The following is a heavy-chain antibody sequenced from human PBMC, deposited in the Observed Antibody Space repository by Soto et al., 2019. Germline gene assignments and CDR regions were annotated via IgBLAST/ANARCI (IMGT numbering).Heavy chain of an antibody. D-gene: IGHD2-21*02. Sequence: GGSLRLSCAASGFTFSSYSMNWVRQAPGKGLEWVSSISSSSSYIYYADSVKGRFTISRDNAKNSLYLQMNSLRAEDTAVYYCARDMRAYCGGDCYDAFDIWGQGTMVTVSS. V-gene: IGHV3-21*01. CDR2: ISSSSSYI. CDR3: ARDMRAYCGGDCYDAFDI. J-gene: IGHJ3*02. CDR1: GFTFSSYS.